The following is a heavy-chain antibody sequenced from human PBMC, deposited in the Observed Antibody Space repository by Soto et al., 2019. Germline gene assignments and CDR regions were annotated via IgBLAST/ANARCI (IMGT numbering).Heavy chain of an antibody. D-gene: IGHD3-10*01. V-gene: IGHV3-43*01. J-gene: IGHJ4*02. Sequence: PGGSLRLSCAASGFTFDDYTMHWVRQAPGKGLEWVSLISWDGGSTYYADSVKGRFTISRDNSKSTLYLQMNSLRAEDTAVDYCLWSHFDQWGQGTLVTVSS. CDR1: GFTFDDYT. CDR2: ISWDGGST. CDR3: LWSHFDQ.